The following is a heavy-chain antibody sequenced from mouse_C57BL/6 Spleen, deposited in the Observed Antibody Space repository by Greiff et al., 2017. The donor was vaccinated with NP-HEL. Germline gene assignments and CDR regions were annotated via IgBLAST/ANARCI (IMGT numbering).Heavy chain of an antibody. D-gene: IGHD1-1*01. CDR1: GFTFSDYG. J-gene: IGHJ1*03. Sequence: DVQLQESGGGLVKPGGSLKLSCAASGFTFSDYGMHWVRQAPEKGLEWVAYISSGSSTIYYADTVKGRFTISRDNAKNTLFLQMTSLRSEDTAMYYCAGGYGSSYGWYFDVWGTGTTVTVSS. CDR3: AGGYGSSYGWYFDV. CDR2: ISSGSSTI. V-gene: IGHV5-17*01.